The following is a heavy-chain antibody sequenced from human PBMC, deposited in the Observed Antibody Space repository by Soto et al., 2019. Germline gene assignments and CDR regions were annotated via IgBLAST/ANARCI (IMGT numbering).Heavy chain of an antibody. J-gene: IGHJ6*03. CDR3: ARGVIWIPRDNYYYMDV. CDR2: ITVYNGDT. CDR1: GFIFSTYT. D-gene: IGHD2-2*03. Sequence: QVQLLQSGAEVKKPGASVKVSCKATGFIFSTYTISWVRQAPGQGLEWMGWITVYNGDTKYAQSLQGRVTMTTDTSRSTAYMELRSVTSDDTAVYYCARGVIWIPRDNYYYMDVWGKGTTVIVSS. V-gene: IGHV1-18*04.